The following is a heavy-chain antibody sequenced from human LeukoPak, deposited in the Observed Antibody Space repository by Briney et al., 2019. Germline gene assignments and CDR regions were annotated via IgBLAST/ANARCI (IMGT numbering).Heavy chain of an antibody. CDR3: AKDGVPCGGDCYSLYYFDY. D-gene: IGHD2-21*02. J-gene: IGHJ4*02. Sequence: SETLSLTCTVSGGSISSYYWSWIRQPAGKGLEWIGRIYTSGSTNYNPSLKSRVTMSVDTSKNQISLKVNSVTAADTAVYYCAKDGVPCGGDCYSLYYFDYWGQGTLVTVSS. CDR2: IYTSGST. CDR1: GGSISSYY. V-gene: IGHV4-4*07.